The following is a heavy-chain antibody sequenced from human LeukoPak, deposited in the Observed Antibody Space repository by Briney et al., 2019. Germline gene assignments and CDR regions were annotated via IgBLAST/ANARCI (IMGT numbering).Heavy chain of an antibody. J-gene: IGHJ4*02. D-gene: IGHD6-19*01. CDR3: ARQRSPRGGWSPSIDY. V-gene: IGHV4-34*01. CDR2: INHSGST. Sequence: SETLSLTCTVSGGSISSYYWSWIRQPPGKGLEWIGEINHSGSTNYNPSLKSRVTISVDTSKNQFSLKLSSVTAADTAVYYCARQRSPRGGWSPSIDYWGQATLVTVSS. CDR1: GGSISSYY.